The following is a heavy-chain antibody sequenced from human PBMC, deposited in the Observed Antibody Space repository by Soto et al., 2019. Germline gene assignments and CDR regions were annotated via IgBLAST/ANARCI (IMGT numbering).Heavy chain of an antibody. CDR1: GYTFTSYG. D-gene: IGHD5-12*01. Sequence: QVQLVQSGAEVKKPGASVKVSCKASGYTFTSYGISWVRQAPVKGLEWMGWISAYNGNTNYAQKLQGRVTMTTDKSTRTDYMELRRLRYDDTAVYYCARDRGYSGYGDYWGQGTLVTVSS. V-gene: IGHV1-18*01. CDR3: ARDRGYSGYGDY. CDR2: ISAYNGNT. J-gene: IGHJ4*02.